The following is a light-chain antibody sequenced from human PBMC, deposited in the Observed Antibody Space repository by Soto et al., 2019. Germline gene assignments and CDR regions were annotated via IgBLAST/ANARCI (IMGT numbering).Light chain of an antibody. CDR2: GSS. J-gene: IGKJ1*01. Sequence: EIVLAQSPDTLSLSPGERAILSCRAGQTVSGTYLAWYQQKPGQAPRLLIYGSSFRASGIPDRFSGSGSGTEFTLTITSLEPEDFAVYYCQQYGSSGTFGQGTKVEIK. CDR3: QQYGSSGT. CDR1: QTVSGTY. V-gene: IGKV3-20*01.